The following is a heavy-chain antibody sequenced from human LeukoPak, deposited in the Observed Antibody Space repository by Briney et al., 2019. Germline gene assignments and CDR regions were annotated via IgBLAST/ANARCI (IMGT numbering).Heavy chain of an antibody. CDR2: ISGSGGST. D-gene: IGHD3-22*01. CDR1: GFTFSSYA. V-gene: IGHV3-23*01. CDR3: AASISSGYQYYFDY. Sequence: GGSLRLSCAASGFTFSSYAMSWVRRAPGKGLEWVSAISGSGGSTYYADSVKGRFTISRDNSKNTLYLQMNSLRAEDTAVYYCAASISSGYQYYFDYWGQGTLVTVSS. J-gene: IGHJ4*02.